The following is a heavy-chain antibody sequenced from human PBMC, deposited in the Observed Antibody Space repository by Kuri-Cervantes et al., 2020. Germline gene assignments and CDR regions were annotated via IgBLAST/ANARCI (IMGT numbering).Heavy chain of an antibody. D-gene: IGHD6-13*01. CDR2: INHSGST. Sequence: SETLSLTCTVSGGSISSSSYYWSWIRQPPGKGLEWIGEINHSGSTNYNPSLKSRVTISVGTSKNQFSLKLSSMTAADTAVYYCASSGQLGFWGQGTLVTVSS. CDR1: GGSISSSSYY. J-gene: IGHJ4*02. CDR3: ASSGQLGF. V-gene: IGHV4-39*07.